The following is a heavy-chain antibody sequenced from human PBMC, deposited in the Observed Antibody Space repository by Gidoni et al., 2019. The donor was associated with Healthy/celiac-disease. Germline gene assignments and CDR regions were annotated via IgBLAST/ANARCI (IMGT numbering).Heavy chain of an antibody. D-gene: IGHD6-6*01. Sequence: EVQLVESGGGLVQPGGSLRLFCAASGFTVSSYWMSWVRQAPGKGLEWVANIKQDGSEKYYVDTVKGRFTISRDNAKNSLYLQMNSLRAEDTAVYYCAREGDGIAARPYWFDPWGQGTLVTVSS. J-gene: IGHJ5*02. V-gene: IGHV3-7*03. CDR3: AREGDGIAARPYWFDP. CDR1: GFTVSSYW. CDR2: IKQDGSEK.